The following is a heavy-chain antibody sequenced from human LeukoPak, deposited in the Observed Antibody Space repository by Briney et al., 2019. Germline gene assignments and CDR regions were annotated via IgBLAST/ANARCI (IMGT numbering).Heavy chain of an antibody. Sequence: ASVKVSCQTSGYTFTDFYMHWVRQAPGQGLEWMGWINPNSGGTNYAQKFQGRVTLTRDTSISTAYMELSRLRSDDTAVYYCARDSQAFCSGVSCLNYFDYWGQGTLVTVSS. J-gene: IGHJ4*02. CDR2: INPNSGGT. D-gene: IGHD2-15*01. CDR1: GYTFTDFY. CDR3: ARDSQAFCSGVSCLNYFDY. V-gene: IGHV1-2*02.